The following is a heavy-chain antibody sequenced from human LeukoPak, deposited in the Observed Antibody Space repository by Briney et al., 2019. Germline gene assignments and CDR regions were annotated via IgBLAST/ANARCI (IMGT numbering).Heavy chain of an antibody. CDR1: GYTFTSYG. Sequence: ASVKVSCKASGYTFTSYGISWVRQAPGQGVEWMGWISAYNGNTNYAQKLQGRVTMTTDTSTSTAYMELRSLRSDDTAVYYCARDKGIAARLVVPGFDYWGQGTLVTVSS. CDR3: ARDKGIAARLVVPGFDY. J-gene: IGHJ4*02. CDR2: ISAYNGNT. D-gene: IGHD6-6*01. V-gene: IGHV1-18*01.